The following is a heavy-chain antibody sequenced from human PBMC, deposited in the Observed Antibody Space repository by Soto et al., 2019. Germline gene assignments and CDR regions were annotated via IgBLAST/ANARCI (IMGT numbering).Heavy chain of an antibody. Sequence: GGSLRLSCAASGFTFSSYAMHWVRQAPGKGLEWVAVISYDGSNKYYADSVKGRFTISRDNSKNTLYLQMNSLRAEDTAVYYCARDEYYYDSSGYYSGYFQNWGQGTLVTVSS. J-gene: IGHJ1*01. D-gene: IGHD3-22*01. V-gene: IGHV3-30-3*01. CDR2: ISYDGSNK. CDR3: ARDEYYYDSSGYYSGYFQN. CDR1: GFTFSSYA.